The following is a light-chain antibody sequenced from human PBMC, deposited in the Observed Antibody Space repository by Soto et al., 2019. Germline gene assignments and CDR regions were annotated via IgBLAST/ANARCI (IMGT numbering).Light chain of an antibody. CDR2: EVN. Sequence: QSVLTQPASVSGSPGQSITISCTGTSSDVGGYNYVSWYQQYPGKAPKLMIYEVNNRPSGVSNRFSGSKSGNTASLTISGLQAEDEADYYCSSYTRSSNLVVFGGGTQLTVL. J-gene: IGLJ2*01. CDR3: SSYTRSSNLVV. CDR1: SSDVGGYNY. V-gene: IGLV2-14*01.